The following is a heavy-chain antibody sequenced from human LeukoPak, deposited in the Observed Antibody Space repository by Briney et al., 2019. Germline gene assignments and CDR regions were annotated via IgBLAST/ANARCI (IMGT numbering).Heavy chain of an antibody. J-gene: IGHJ4*02. V-gene: IGHV3-53*01. CDR2: IYSGGST. CDR3: ARDYYDSSGYRIY. CDR1: GFTVSSNY. Sequence: GGSLRLSCAASGFTVSSNYVSWVRQAPGKGLEWVSVIYSGGSTYYADSVKGRFTISRDNSKNTLYLQMNSLRAEDTAVYYCARDYYDSSGYRIYWGQGTLVTVSS. D-gene: IGHD3-22*01.